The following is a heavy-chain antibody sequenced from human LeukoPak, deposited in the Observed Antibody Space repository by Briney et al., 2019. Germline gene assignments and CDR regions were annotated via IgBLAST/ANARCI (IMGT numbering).Heavy chain of an antibody. D-gene: IGHD3-10*01. CDR1: GFTFSSYG. CDR2: ISYDGSNK. V-gene: IGHV3-30*18. CDR3: ANLRYYGSGSYYDY. J-gene: IGHJ4*02. Sequence: PGGSLRLSCAASGFTFSSYGMHWVRQAPGKGLEWVAVISYDGSNKYYADSVKGRFTISRDNSKNTLYLQMNSLRAEDTAVYYYANLRYYGSGSYYDYWGQGTLVTVSS.